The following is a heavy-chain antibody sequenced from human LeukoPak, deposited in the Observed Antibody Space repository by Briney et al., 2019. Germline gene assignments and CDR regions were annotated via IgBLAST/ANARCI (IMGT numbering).Heavy chain of an antibody. CDR3: ARGLWLASYFDY. Sequence: GGSLRLSCAASGFTFSSYWMSWVRQAPGKGLEWVGNIKKDGSEKYYVDSVKGRFTISRDNAKNSLYLQMNSLRAEDTAVYYCARGLWLASYFDYWGQGTLVTVSS. CDR1: GFTFSSYW. V-gene: IGHV3-7*01. CDR2: IKKDGSEK. J-gene: IGHJ4*02. D-gene: IGHD5-18*01.